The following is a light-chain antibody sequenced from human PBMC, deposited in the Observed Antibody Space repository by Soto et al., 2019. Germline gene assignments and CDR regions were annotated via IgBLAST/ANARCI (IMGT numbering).Light chain of an antibody. V-gene: IGLV3-21*02. CDR3: QVWDSTSVHYV. Sequence: SYELTQPPSVSVAPGQTARIPCGGDNIGSKSVYWYQQKPGQAPVVVVYDGSDRPSGIPERFSGSNSGTTATLTISRVEAGDEADYFCQVWDSTSVHYVFGAGTKVTVL. CDR2: DGS. J-gene: IGLJ1*01. CDR1: NIGSKS.